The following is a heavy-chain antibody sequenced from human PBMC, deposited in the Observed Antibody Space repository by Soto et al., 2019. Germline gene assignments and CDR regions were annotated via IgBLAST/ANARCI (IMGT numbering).Heavy chain of an antibody. CDR3: TTLYFDPLDY. CDR2: IKTESDGGTI. CDR1: GLTFSNNW. V-gene: IGHV3-15*01. Sequence: EVRLVESGGGLVKPGESLRLSCAASGLTFSNNWMSWVRQRPGKGLEWVGRIKTESDGGTIEYAAPVKGRFTISRDDSTNTLHLQTNSLKSEDTAVYYCTTLYFDPLDYWGQGILVTVSS. D-gene: IGHD3-9*01. J-gene: IGHJ4*02.